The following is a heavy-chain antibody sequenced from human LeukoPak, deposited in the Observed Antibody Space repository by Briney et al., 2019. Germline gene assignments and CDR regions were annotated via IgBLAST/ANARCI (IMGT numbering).Heavy chain of an antibody. CDR3: ARRGSGYSSGWYNYYYYYMDV. Sequence: SETLSLTCAVYGGSFSGYYWSWIRQPPGKGLEWIGEINHSGSTNYNPSLKSRVTISVDTSKNQFSLKLSSVTAADTAVYYCARRGSGYSSGWYNYYYYYMDVWGKGTTVTVSS. CDR1: GGSFSGYY. D-gene: IGHD6-19*01. J-gene: IGHJ6*03. V-gene: IGHV4-34*01. CDR2: INHSGST.